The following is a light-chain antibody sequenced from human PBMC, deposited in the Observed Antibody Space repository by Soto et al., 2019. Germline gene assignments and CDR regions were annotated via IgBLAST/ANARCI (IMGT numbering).Light chain of an antibody. CDR2: STN. V-gene: IGLV8-61*01. CDR1: SGSVSTSYY. J-gene: IGLJ3*02. Sequence: QTVVTQEPSFSVSPGGTVTLTCGLSSGSVSTSYYPSWYQQTPGQAPRTLIYSTNTRSSGVPDRFSGSILGNKAALTITGAQADEESDNYCVFYIGRGTGVFGGGTKVTVL. CDR3: VFYIGRGTGV.